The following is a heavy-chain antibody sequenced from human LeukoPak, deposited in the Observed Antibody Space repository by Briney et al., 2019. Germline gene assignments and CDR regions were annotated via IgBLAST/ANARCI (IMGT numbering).Heavy chain of an antibody. J-gene: IGHJ4*02. CDR3: AREFGHNRWYFDY. V-gene: IGHV3-30*03. D-gene: IGHD5-24*01. CDR2: VSADGRTQ. CDR1: GFTFRTYS. Sequence: GGSLRLSCAASGFTFRTYSIHWVRQAPGKGLQWVTVVSADGRTQLYSDSVKGRFTVSRDNSLNTLHLQMNSLKTEDTAVYYCAREFGHNRWYFDYWGQGALVTVSS.